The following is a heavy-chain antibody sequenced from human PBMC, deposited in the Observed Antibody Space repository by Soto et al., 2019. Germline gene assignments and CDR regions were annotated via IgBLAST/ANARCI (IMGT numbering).Heavy chain of an antibody. V-gene: IGHV4-38-2*02. CDR2: IFHSGNS. J-gene: IGHJ6*02. CDR3: AREDDGMDV. Sequence: SETLSLTCAVSGSSMSGFYWGWVRQPPGKGLEWIGSIFHSGNSYYNPSLKSRVILSVDTSKNQFSLNPTAAIAADTAVYYCAREDDGMDVWGQGTPVTVSS. CDR1: GSSMSGFY.